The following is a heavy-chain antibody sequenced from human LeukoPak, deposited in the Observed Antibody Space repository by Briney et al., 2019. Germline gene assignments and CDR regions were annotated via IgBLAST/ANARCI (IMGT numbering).Heavy chain of an antibody. CDR3: ARLGYYDSSGYYYY. CDR2: IHYGGST. J-gene: IGHJ4*02. Sequence: SETLSLTCTVSGGSISSNYYWGWIRQPPGKGLEWIGSIHYGGSTYYNPSLKSRVTIFVDTSKNQFSLKLSSVTATDTAVYYCARLGYYDSSGYYYYWGQGTLVTASS. V-gene: IGHV4-39*01. D-gene: IGHD3-22*01. CDR1: GGSISSNYY.